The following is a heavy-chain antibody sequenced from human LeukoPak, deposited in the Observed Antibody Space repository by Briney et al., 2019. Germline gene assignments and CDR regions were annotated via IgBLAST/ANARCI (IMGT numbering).Heavy chain of an antibody. Sequence: PGGSLRLSCVASGFTFSSYAMSWVRQAPGKGLEWVSGFSGSGDSTYYADSVKGRFTISRDNSKNTLYLQMNSLRAEDTAVYYCAKDGSGWKNDAFDIWGQGAMVTVSS. CDR2: FSGSGDST. CDR3: AKDGSGWKNDAFDI. CDR1: GFTFSSYA. J-gene: IGHJ3*02. D-gene: IGHD6-19*01. V-gene: IGHV3-23*01.